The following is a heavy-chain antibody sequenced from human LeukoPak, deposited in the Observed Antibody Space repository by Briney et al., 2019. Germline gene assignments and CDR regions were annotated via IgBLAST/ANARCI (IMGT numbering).Heavy chain of an antibody. Sequence: SETLSLTCAVYGGSFSGYYWSWIRQPPGEGLEWIGYIYYSGSTNYNPSLKSRVTISIDTTKNQFSLKLNSVTAADTAVYYCARARGTTVTTRYFDLWGRGTLVTVSP. CDR1: GGSFSGYY. V-gene: IGHV4-59*01. CDR2: IYYSGST. CDR3: ARARGTTVTTRYFDL. J-gene: IGHJ2*01. D-gene: IGHD4-11*01.